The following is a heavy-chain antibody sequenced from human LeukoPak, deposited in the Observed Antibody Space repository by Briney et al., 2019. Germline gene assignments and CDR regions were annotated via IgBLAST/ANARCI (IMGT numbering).Heavy chain of an antibody. V-gene: IGHV4-34*01. CDR3: ARGLKVDTAMVRAFDI. J-gene: IGHJ3*02. CDR1: GGSFSGYY. Sequence: SETLSLTCAVYGGSFSGYYWSWMRQPPGKGLEWIGEINHSGSTNYNPSLKSRVTISVDTSKNQFSLKLSSVTAADAAVYYCARGLKVDTAMVRAFDIWGQGTMVTVSS. D-gene: IGHD5-18*01. CDR2: INHSGST.